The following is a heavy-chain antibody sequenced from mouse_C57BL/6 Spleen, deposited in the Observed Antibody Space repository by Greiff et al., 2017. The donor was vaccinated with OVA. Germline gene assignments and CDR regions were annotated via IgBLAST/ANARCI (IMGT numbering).Heavy chain of an antibody. CDR3: ARENKDWFAY. Sequence: EVQLQQSGAELVKPGASVKISCKASGYTFTNYNMEWVKQSPGKSLEWIGVINPDSGGTIYNEKFKGKATLTVDKSSSTAYMELSSLTSEDSAVYCCARENKDWFAYWGQGTLVTVSA. V-gene: IGHV1-18*01. J-gene: IGHJ3*01. CDR2: INPDSGGT. CDR1: GYTFTNYN. D-gene: IGHD5-2*01.